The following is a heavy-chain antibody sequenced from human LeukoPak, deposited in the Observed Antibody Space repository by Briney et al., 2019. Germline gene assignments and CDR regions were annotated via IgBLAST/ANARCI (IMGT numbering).Heavy chain of an antibody. CDR2: ISSSGSTI. V-gene: IGHV3-11*01. CDR3: ARALYSGNSLRIVSTGDYGY. Sequence: GGSLRLSCAASGFTFSDYYMSWIRQAPGKGLEWVSYISSSGSTIYYADSVKGRFTISRDNAKNSLYLQMNSLRAEDTVVYYWARALYSGNSLRIVSTGDYGYWGQGTLVTVSS. CDR1: GFTFSDYY. D-gene: IGHD4-23*01. J-gene: IGHJ4*02.